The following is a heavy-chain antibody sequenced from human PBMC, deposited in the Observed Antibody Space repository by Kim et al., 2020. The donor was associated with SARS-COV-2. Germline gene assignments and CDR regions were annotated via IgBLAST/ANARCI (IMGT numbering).Heavy chain of an antibody. V-gene: IGHV4-31*02. Sequence: GLEWIGYIYYSGSTYYNPSLKSRVTISVDTSKNQFSLKLSSVTAADTAVYYCARMVRGVIITGYNWFDPWGQGTLVTVSS. J-gene: IGHJ5*02. CDR2: IYYSGST. CDR3: ARMVRGVIITGYNWFDP. D-gene: IGHD3-10*01.